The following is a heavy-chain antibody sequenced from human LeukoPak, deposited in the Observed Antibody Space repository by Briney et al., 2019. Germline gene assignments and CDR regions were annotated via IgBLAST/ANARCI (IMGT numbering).Heavy chain of an antibody. CDR2: IYYSGST. D-gene: IGHD3-22*01. CDR3: ARVGMDYYDSSGYYFDY. V-gene: IGHV4-59*01. J-gene: IGHJ4*02. CDR1: GGSISSYY. Sequence: SETLSLTCTVSGGSISSYYWSWIRQPPGKGLEWMGYIYYSGSTNYNPSLKSRVTISVDTSKNQFSLKLSSVTAADTAVYYCARVGMDYYDSSGYYFDYWGQGTLVTVSS.